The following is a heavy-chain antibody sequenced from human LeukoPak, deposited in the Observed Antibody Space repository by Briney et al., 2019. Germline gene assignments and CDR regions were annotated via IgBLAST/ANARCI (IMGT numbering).Heavy chain of an antibody. CDR1: GGSISSSSYY. V-gene: IGHV4-39*07. Sequence: SETLSLTCTVSGGSISSSSYYWGWIRQPPGKGLEWIGSIYHSGSTYYNPSLKSRVTISVDTSKNQFSLKLSSVTAADTAVYYCAREVSYDSSGPPPDYFDYWGQGTLVTVSS. CDR3: AREVSYDSSGPPPDYFDY. J-gene: IGHJ4*02. CDR2: IYHSGST. D-gene: IGHD3-22*01.